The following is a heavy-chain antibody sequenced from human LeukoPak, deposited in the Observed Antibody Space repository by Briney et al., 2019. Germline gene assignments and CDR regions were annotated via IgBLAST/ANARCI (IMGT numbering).Heavy chain of an antibody. Sequence: SKTLSLTCTVSGGSISSSSYYWGWIRQPPGKGLEWIGSIYYSGSTYYNPSLKSRVTISVDTSKSQFSLKLSSVTAADTAVYFCARVSSSWPHYYFDYWGQGTLVTVSS. CDR1: GGSISSSSYY. CDR2: IYYSGST. D-gene: IGHD6-13*01. J-gene: IGHJ4*02. CDR3: ARVSSSWPHYYFDY. V-gene: IGHV4-39*07.